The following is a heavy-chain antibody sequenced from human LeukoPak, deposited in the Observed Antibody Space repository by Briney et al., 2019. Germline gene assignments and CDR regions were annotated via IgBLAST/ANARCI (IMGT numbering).Heavy chain of an antibody. CDR3: SKASSYSSGKGDFDY. CDR1: GFTFSSYG. V-gene: IGHV3-30*18. D-gene: IGHD6-19*01. Sequence: GGSLRLSCAASGFTFSSYGMHWVRQAPGKGLEWVAVISYDGSNKYYADSVKGRFTISRDNSKNTLYLQMNSLGAEDTAVYYCSKASSYSSGKGDFDYWGQGTLVTVSS. CDR2: ISYDGSNK. J-gene: IGHJ4*02.